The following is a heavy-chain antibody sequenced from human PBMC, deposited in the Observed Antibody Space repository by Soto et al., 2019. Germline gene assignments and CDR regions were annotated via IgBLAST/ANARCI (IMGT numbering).Heavy chain of an antibody. J-gene: IGHJ6*02. D-gene: IGHD1-26*01. CDR2: ISAYNGNT. Sequence: QVQLVQSGAEVKKPGASVKVSCKASGYTFTSYGISWVRQAPGQGLEWMGWISAYNGNTNYAQKLQGRVTMTTDTSTSTAYMERRSLRADDTAVYYCAVAPPLPVGATTVYYGMDVWGQGTTVTVSS. CDR3: AVAPPLPVGATTVYYGMDV. CDR1: GYTFTSYG. V-gene: IGHV1-18*01.